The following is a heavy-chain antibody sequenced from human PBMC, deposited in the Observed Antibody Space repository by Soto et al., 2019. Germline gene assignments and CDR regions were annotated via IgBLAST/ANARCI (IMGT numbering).Heavy chain of an antibody. D-gene: IGHD6-13*01. V-gene: IGHV1-24*01. CDR1: GYTLTELS. CDR2: FDPEDGET. CDR3: ATENGIAAAFGAFDI. J-gene: IGHJ3*02. Sequence: ASVKGSCKVSGYTLTELSMHWVRQAPGKGLEWMGGFDPEDGETIYAQKFQGRVTMTEDTSTDTAYMELSSLRSEDTAVYYCATENGIAAAFGAFDIWGQGTMVSVSS.